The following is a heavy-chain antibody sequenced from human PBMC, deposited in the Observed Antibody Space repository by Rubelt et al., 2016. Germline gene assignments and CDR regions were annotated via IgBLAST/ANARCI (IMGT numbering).Heavy chain of an antibody. CDR1: GFTFGDSA. V-gene: IGHV3-73*01. CDR3: TRRSCSGGNCYSDF. D-gene: IGHD2-15*01. J-gene: IGHJ4*02. CDR2: IRTKANTYAT. Sequence: EVHLVESGGGLVQPGGSLRLSCAASGFTFGDSAMHWVRQASGKGLEWVGRIRTKANTYATTYAASVQGRFTISRDDSNNAAYLQMNSLRTEDTAVYFCTRRSCSGGNCYSDFWGQGTLVTVSS.